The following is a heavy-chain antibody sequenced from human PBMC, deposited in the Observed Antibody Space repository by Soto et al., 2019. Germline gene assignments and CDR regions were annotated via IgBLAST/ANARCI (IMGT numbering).Heavy chain of an antibody. D-gene: IGHD3-10*01. V-gene: IGHV2-70*11. CDR1: GFSLSTSGMC. CDR2: IDWDDDK. CDR3: ARVVRGVRYYYYYMDV. Sequence: SGPTLVNPTQTLTLTCTFSGFSLSTSGMCVSWIRQPPGKALEWLARIDWDDDKYYSTSLKTRLTISKDTSKNQVVLTMTNMDPVDTATFYCARVVRGVRYYYYYMDVWGKGTTVTVPS. J-gene: IGHJ6*03.